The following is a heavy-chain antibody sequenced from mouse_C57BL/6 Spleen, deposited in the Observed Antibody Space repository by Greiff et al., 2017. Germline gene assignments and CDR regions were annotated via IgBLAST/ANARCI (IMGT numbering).Heavy chain of an antibody. CDR2: IWSGGST. Sequence: VKLMESGPGLVQPSQSLSITCTVSGFSLTSYGVHWVRQSPGKGLEWLGVIWSGGSTNYNAAFISRLSISKDNSKSQVYFKMNSLQADDTAIYYCARGDYGSSYTSAFYAMDCWGQGTSVTVSS. J-gene: IGHJ4*01. V-gene: IGHV2-2*01. CDR3: ARGDYGSSYTSAFYAMDC. CDR1: GFSLTSYG. D-gene: IGHD1-1*01.